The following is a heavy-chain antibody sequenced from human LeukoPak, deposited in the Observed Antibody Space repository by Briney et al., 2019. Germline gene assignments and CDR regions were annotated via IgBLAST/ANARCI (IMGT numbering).Heavy chain of an antibody. CDR1: GFIFSLYS. V-gene: IGHV3-69-1*01. J-gene: IGHJ4*02. Sequence: GGSLRLSCAGSGFIFSLYSINWVRQAPGKGLEWVSTIGINDAELVRGRFTVSRDNAKRAVYLQINSLRDDDTATYYCAGDRETSGRDPWSGFDYWGQGTLVIVAS. CDR3: AGDRETSGRDPWSGFDY. D-gene: IGHD5-12*01. CDR2: IGI.